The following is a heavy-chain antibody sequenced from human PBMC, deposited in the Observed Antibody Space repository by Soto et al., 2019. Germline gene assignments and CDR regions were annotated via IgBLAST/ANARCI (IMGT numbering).Heavy chain of an antibody. Sequence: SVKVSCKASGGTFSSYDINWVRQAPGQGLEWIGGINPIFGTADYAQKFQGRVTVTADESTTTAYMELSSLRSEDTAMYYCARPLLGRGFAFDYWGQGTLVTVSS. J-gene: IGHJ4*02. CDR1: GGTFSSYD. V-gene: IGHV1-69*13. D-gene: IGHD3-10*01. CDR2: INPIFGTA. CDR3: ARPLLGRGFAFDY.